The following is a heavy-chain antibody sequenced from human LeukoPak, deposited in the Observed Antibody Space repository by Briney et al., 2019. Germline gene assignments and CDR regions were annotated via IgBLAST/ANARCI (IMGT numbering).Heavy chain of an antibody. CDR2: INPNSGGT. V-gene: IGHV1-2*02. J-gene: IGHJ4*02. CDR3: ARVHSSSWEGSFDY. D-gene: IGHD6-13*01. CDR1: GYTFTAYY. Sequence: ASVKVSCKASGYTFTAYYMHWVRQAPGQRPEWMGWINPNSGGTNYAQKFQGRVTMTRDTSISTAYMELSRLRSDDTAVYYCARVHSSSWEGSFDYWGQGTLVTVSS.